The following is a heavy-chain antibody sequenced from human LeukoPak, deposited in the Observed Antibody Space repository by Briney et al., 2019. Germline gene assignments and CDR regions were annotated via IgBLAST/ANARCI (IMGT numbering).Heavy chain of an antibody. V-gene: IGHV3-23*01. J-gene: IGHJ4*02. CDR2: ISGSGGST. Sequence: PGGSLRLSCAASGFTFSSYAMSWVRQAPGKGLEWVSAISGSGGSTYYADSVKGRFTISRDNSKNTLYLQMNSLRAEDTAVYYCLTPIAAAGGNYWGQGTLVTVSS. D-gene: IGHD6-13*01. CDR1: GFTFSSYA. CDR3: LTPIAAAGGNY.